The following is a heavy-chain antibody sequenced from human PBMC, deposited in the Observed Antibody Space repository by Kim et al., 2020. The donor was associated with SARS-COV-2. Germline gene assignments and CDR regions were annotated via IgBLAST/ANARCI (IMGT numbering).Heavy chain of an antibody. D-gene: IGHD2-15*01. J-gene: IGHJ6*02. CDR1: GGTFSSYA. Sequence: SVKVSCKASGGTFSSYAISWVRQAPGQGLEWMGGIIPIFGTANYAQKFQGRVTITADESTSTAYMELSSLRSEDTAVYYCARAERESDRDIVVVVAAPDYYYYGMDVWGQGTTVTVSS. CDR3: ARAERESDRDIVVVVAAPDYYYYGMDV. CDR2: IIPIFGTA. V-gene: IGHV1-69*13.